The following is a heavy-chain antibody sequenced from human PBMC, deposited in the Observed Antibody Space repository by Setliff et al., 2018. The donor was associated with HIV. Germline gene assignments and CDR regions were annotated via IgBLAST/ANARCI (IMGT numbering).Heavy chain of an antibody. J-gene: IGHJ4*02. Sequence: PSETLSLTCTVSGDSISGGSSYWSWIRQPAGKGLEWIGRIYTSGDTHYNPSLKSRVTISVDTPKNQFSLKLSSVTAADTAVYYCARVPFTTGFDSWGQGTLVTVSS. CDR1: GDSISGGSSY. D-gene: IGHD3-3*01. CDR3: ARVPFTTGFDS. CDR2: IYTSGDT. V-gene: IGHV4-61*02.